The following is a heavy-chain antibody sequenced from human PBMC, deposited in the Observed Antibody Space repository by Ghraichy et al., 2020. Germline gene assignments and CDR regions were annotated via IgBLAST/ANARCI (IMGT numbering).Heavy chain of an antibody. Sequence: ASVKVSCKASGDTFTGYSMHSVRQAPGQGHEWMGWISPNSGGTNFAQKFQGRVTMTRDTSISTAYMELSRLRSDDTAVYYCARAPLIGYCSGGSCYVFDYWGQGTLVTVSS. CDR2: ISPNSGGT. CDR3: ARAPLIGYCSGGSCYVFDY. J-gene: IGHJ4*02. V-gene: IGHV1-2*02. CDR1: GDTFTGYS. D-gene: IGHD2-15*01.